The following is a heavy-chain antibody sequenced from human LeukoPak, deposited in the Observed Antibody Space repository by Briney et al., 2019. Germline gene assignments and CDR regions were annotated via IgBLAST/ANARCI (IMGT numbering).Heavy chain of an antibody. Sequence: PGGSLRLSCTASVFSFSYSWMNWVRQAPGKGLEWVGRIKTRPEGGTTDYAEPVKGRLTIYRDDSENTVSLQMNSLKTEDTGVYYCTTDAGVSLVGGVLITSYGGQGTLVIVSS. J-gene: IGHJ4*02. V-gene: IGHV3-15*01. CDR2: IKTRPEGGTT. CDR3: TTDAGVSLVGGVLITSY. D-gene: IGHD3-10*01. CDR1: VFSFSYSW.